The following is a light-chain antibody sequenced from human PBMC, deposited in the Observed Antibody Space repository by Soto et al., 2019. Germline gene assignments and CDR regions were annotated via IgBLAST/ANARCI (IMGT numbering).Light chain of an antibody. CDR2: EAS. J-gene: IGKJ2*01. V-gene: IGKV3-11*01. Sequence: EVVLTQSPDTLSLSPGERGTLSCRASQSVSNYLAWYQQKPGQAPRLLIFEASKRATGIPARFSGSGSGTDFTLTISSLEPEDFAVYYCQQYNMWPLHTFGQGTKLEIK. CDR3: QQYNMWPLHT. CDR1: QSVSNY.